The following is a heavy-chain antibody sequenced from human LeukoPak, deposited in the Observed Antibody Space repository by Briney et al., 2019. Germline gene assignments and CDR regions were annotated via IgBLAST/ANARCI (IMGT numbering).Heavy chain of an antibody. CDR1: GFTFSSYD. V-gene: IGHV3-13*01. CDR3: ARSRDYYGSGSYGAFDI. Sequence: GGSLRLSCAASGFTFSSYDMHWVRQATGKGLEWVSAIGTAGDTYYPGSVKGRFTISRENAKNSLYLQMNSLRAGDTAVYYCARSRDYYGSGSYGAFDIWGQGTTVTVSS. CDR2: IGTAGDT. D-gene: IGHD3-10*01. J-gene: IGHJ3*02.